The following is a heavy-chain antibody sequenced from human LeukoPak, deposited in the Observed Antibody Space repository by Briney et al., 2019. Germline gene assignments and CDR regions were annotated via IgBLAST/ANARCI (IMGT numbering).Heavy chain of an antibody. D-gene: IGHD5-18*01. Sequence: GGSLRLSCAASGFTFSSYGMSWVRPAPGKGLEWVSAISGSGGRTYYADSVKGRFTISRDNSKNTLYLQMNSLRAEDTAVYYCAKEGYSYGLRGYYYYMDVWGKGTTVTISS. J-gene: IGHJ6*03. CDR2: ISGSGGRT. CDR3: AKEGYSYGLRGYYYYMDV. V-gene: IGHV3-23*01. CDR1: GFTFSSYG.